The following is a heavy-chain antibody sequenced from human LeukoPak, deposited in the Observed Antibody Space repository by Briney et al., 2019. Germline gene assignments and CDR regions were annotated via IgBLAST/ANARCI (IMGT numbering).Heavy chain of an antibody. CDR2: INHSGST. CDR1: GGSFSGYY. J-gene: IGHJ4*02. V-gene: IGHV4-34*01. Sequence: PSETLSLTCAVYGGSFSGYYWIWIRQPPGKGLEWIGEINHSGSTNYNPSLKSRVTISVDTSKNQFSLKLSSVTAADTAVYYCARGPRKAGIAAVYFDYWGQGTLVTVSS. D-gene: IGHD6-13*01. CDR3: ARGPRKAGIAAVYFDY.